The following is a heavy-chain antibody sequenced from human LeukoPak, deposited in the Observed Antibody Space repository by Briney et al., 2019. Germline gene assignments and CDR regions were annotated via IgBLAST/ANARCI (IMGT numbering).Heavy chain of an antibody. CDR1: GGSISSYY. CDR3: ARGVLEARKWAVRGVKDDY. D-gene: IGHD3-10*01. Sequence: SETLSLTCTVSGGSISSYYWSWIRQPPGKGLEWIGYIYYSGSTNYNISLKSRVTISVDTSKNQFSLKLSSVTAADTAVYYCARGVLEARKWAVRGVKDDYWGQGTLVTVSS. CDR2: IYYSGST. V-gene: IGHV4-59*12. J-gene: IGHJ4*02.